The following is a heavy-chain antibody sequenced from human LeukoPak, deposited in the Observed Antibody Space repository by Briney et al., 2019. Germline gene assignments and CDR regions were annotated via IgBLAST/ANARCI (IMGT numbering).Heavy chain of an antibody. Sequence: SETLSLTFAVYGGSFSGYYWSWIRQPPGKGLEWIGEINYSGSTNYNPSLKSRVTISVDTSKNQFSLKLSSVTAADTAVYYCARGFGWWLGRYFDYWGQGTLVTVSS. CDR1: GGSFSGYY. CDR2: INYSGST. CDR3: ARGFGWWLGRYFDY. J-gene: IGHJ4*02. D-gene: IGHD6-19*01. V-gene: IGHV4-34*01.